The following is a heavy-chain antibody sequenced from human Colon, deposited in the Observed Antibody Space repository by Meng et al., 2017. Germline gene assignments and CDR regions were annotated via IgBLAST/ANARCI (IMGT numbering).Heavy chain of an antibody. D-gene: IGHD4-23*01. V-gene: IGHV3-33*01. CDR1: GFSFSTYG. CDR2: IWYDGSNK. J-gene: IGHJ4*02. CDR3: ARDDGVNSAVY. Sequence: QGRLVGLGEGVVQPGRSLLVSCTASGFSFSTYGMHWVRQAPGKGLEWLAVIWYDGSNKYYADSVKGRFTVSRDNPKNTVYLQMNSLRAEDTAVYYCARDDGVNSAVYWGQGTLVTVSS.